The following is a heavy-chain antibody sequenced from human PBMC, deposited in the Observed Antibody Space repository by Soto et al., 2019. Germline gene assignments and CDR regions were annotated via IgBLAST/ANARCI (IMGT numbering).Heavy chain of an antibody. J-gene: IGHJ4*02. CDR1: GFIFSIHG. CDR3: AKDPGDISGWSMLVDY. V-gene: IGHV3-30*18. D-gene: IGHD6-19*01. CDR2: ISYDGRNE. Sequence: QVHLVESGGGVVQPGRSLRLSCAASGFIFSIHGMHWVRQAPGRGLEWVAVISYDGRNEHYADSVRGRCTFSRDNSKNTVYLQMNSLSVDDTAVYYCAKDPGDISGWSMLVDYWGQGTLVTVSS.